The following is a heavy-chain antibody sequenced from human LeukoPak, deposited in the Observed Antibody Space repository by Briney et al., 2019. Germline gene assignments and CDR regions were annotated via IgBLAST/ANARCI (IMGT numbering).Heavy chain of an antibody. Sequence: PSETLSLTCTVSGDSIGSSNSYWGWIRQPPGKGLEWIGSIYYSGSTYYHPSLKSRVTISVDTSKNQFSLKLSSVTAADTAVYYCARDQGAVAGIDPWGQGTLVTVSA. J-gene: IGHJ5*02. CDR3: ARDQGAVAGIDP. D-gene: IGHD6-19*01. CDR2: IYYSGST. V-gene: IGHV4-39*07. CDR1: GDSIGSSNSY.